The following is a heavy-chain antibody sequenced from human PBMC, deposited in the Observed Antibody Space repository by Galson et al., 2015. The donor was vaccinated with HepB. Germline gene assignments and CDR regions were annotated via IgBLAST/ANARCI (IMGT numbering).Heavy chain of an antibody. D-gene: IGHD5-24*01. V-gene: IGHV3-30*04. CDR2: ISYDGSNK. CDR3: ARETVEMATPPGFQH. J-gene: IGHJ1*01. CDR1: GFTFSSYA. Sequence: SLRLSCAASGFTFSSYAMHWVRQTPGKGLEWVAVISYDGSNKYYADSVKGRFTISRDNSKNTLYLQMNSLRAEDTAVYYCARETVEMATPPGFQHWGQGTLVTVSS.